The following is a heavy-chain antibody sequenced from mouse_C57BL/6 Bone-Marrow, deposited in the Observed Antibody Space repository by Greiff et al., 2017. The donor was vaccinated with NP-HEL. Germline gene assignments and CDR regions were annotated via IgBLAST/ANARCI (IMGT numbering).Heavy chain of an antibody. CDR2: ILPSIGRT. CDR1: DSEVFPIAY. CDR3: ARVTGTLNYYAMDY. V-gene: IGHV15-2*01. Sequence: QVQLQQSGSELRSPGSSVKLSCKDFDSEVFPIAYMSWVRQKPGHGFEWIGGILPSIGRTIYGEKFEDKATLDADTLSNTAYLELNSLTSEDSAIYYCARVTGTLNYYAMDYWGQGTSVTVSS. D-gene: IGHD4-1*01. J-gene: IGHJ4*01.